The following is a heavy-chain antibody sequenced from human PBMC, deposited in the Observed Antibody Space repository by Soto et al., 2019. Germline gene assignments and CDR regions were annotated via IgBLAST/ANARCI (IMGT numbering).Heavy chain of an antibody. CDR1: GFSLSTSGVG. CDR2: IYWDDDK. Sequence: QITLKESGPTLVKPTQTLTLTCTFSGFSLSTSGVGVGWIRQPPGKALEWLALIYWDDDKRYSPSLKSRLTTTKDTPEIQAVPTKTNMDPVDTATYYCARQQRGWYASTVGGHFDYWGQGTLVTVSS. J-gene: IGHJ4*02. CDR3: ARQQRGWYASTVGGHFDY. V-gene: IGHV2-5*02. D-gene: IGHD2-8*01.